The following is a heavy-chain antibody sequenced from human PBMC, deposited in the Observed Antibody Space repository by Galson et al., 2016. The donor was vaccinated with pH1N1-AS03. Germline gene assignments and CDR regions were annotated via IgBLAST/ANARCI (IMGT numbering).Heavy chain of an antibody. D-gene: IGHD3-10*01. J-gene: IGHJ4*02. V-gene: IGHV3-33*01. CDR3: ARGRGYGQYYFDH. CDR1: GFSFSSFG. CDR2: IWYDGSNK. Sequence: SLRLSCAAPGFSFSSFGMHWVRQAPGKGLEWVAVIWYDGSNKYYADSVKGRFTISRDNTKNTLYLQMNSLRVEDTAVYFCARGRGYGQYYFDHWGQGTLVTVSS.